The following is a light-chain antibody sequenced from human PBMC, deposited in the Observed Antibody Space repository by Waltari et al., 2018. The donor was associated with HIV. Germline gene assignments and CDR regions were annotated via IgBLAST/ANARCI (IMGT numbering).Light chain of an antibody. CDR1: TSNIGPNH. Sequence: QSVLTQPPSASGSPGQRGTISCFGSTSNIGPNHGYWYQQLPGAAPRLLIYKNSQRPSGVPDRFSGSKSGTSASLAISGLRSEDEAEYYCATWDDSLSGRWVFGGGTKLTVL. J-gene: IGLJ3*02. CDR2: KNS. V-gene: IGLV1-47*01. CDR3: ATWDDSLSGRWV.